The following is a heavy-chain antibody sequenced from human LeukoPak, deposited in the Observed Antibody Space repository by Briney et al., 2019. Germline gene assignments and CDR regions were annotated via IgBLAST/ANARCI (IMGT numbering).Heavy chain of an antibody. CDR1: GNSLTELS. CDR3: ARDSVVSGSYYH. Sequence: GASVKVSCKVSGNSLTELSMHWVRQAPGKGLEWMGGFDPEDGGVIYAQKFQGRVIMTEDTSTNTGYMELSSLRAEDTAVYYCARDSVVSGSYYHWGQGTLVTVSS. J-gene: IGHJ5*02. V-gene: IGHV1-24*01. D-gene: IGHD1-26*01. CDR2: FDPEDGGV.